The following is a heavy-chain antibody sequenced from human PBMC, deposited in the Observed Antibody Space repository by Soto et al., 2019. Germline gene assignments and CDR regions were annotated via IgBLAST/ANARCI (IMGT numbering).Heavy chain of an antibody. CDR2: INPSGGST. CDR3: ARRVRILDAFDI. J-gene: IGHJ3*02. D-gene: IGHD2-2*01. Sequence: ASVKVSCKASGYTFTSYYMRWVRQAPGQGLEWMGIINPSGGSTSYAQKFQGRVTMTRDTSTSTVYMELSSLRSEDTAVYYCARRVRILDAFDIWGQGTMVTVSS. CDR1: GYTFTSYY. V-gene: IGHV1-46*01.